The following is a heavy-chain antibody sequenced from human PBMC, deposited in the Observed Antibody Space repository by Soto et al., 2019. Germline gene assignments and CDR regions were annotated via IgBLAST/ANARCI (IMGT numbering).Heavy chain of an antibody. Sequence: SVKVSCKASGGTFSSYAISWVRQAPGQGLEWMGGIIPIFGTANYAQKFQGRVTITADKSTSTAYMELCSLRSEDTAVYYCARGHRSSSGYNYGMDVWGQGTTVTV. CDR1: GGTFSSYA. CDR2: IIPIFGTA. V-gene: IGHV1-69*06. CDR3: ARGHRSSSGYNYGMDV. D-gene: IGHD6-13*01. J-gene: IGHJ6*02.